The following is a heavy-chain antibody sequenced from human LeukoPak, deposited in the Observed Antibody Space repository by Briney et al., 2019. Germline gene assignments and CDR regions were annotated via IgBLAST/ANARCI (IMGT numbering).Heavy chain of an antibody. CDR2: LSGSGGNT. CDR1: GFTFSSYA. D-gene: IGHD3-22*01. CDR3: AKGSYYYDSADYFDY. Sequence: GGSLRLSCAASGFTFSSYAMSWFRQAPGKGLEWVSTLSGSGGNTYYADSVKGRVTISRDNSKTTLYLQMNSLRAEDTAVYHCAKGSYYYDSADYFDYWGQGTLVTVSS. J-gene: IGHJ4*02. V-gene: IGHV3-23*01.